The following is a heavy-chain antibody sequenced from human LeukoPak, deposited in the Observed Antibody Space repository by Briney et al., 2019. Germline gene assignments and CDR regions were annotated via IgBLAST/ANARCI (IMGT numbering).Heavy chain of an antibody. V-gene: IGHV4-39*01. CDR2: IYYSGST. J-gene: IGHJ4*02. CDR3: ATSIAVAGTALNFDY. D-gene: IGHD6-19*01. Sequence: SETLSLPCTVSGGSISSSSYYWGWIRQPPGKGLDWVGSIYYSGSTYYNPSLKSRVTISVDTSKNQFSLKLSSVTAADTAVYYCATSIAVAGTALNFDYWGQGTLVTVSS. CDR1: GGSISSSSYY.